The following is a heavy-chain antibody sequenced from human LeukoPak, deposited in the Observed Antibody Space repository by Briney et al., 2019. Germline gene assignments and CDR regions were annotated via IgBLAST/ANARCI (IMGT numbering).Heavy chain of an antibody. Sequence: GASVKVSCTPSRYTLTDSYIHWVRQAPAVGLQWMGWINPSNGDTHYAEVFQGRVTMTRDTSIRTAYMELTGLTTDDTAVYYCARSPTGASAYWGRETLVTVSS. CDR3: ARSPTGASAY. D-gene: IGHD1-14*01. V-gene: IGHV1-2*02. CDR2: INPSNGDT. CDR1: RYTLTDSY. J-gene: IGHJ4*02.